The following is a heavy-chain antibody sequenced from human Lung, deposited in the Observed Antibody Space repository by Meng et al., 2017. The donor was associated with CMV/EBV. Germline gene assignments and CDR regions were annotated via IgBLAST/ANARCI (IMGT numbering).Heavy chain of an antibody. CDR2: TTSESSYI. CDR3: ARIFEHGGELPITPLDYYGMDV. J-gene: IGHJ6*01. V-gene: IGHV3-21*01. CDR1: GFTFSYYT. D-gene: IGHD3-10*01. Sequence: GGSLRLSCAASGFTFSYYTMNWVRQAPGKGLEWVSSTTSESSYIFYADSVKGRFTVSRDNAKNSLYLQMNSLRAEDTAVYYCARIFEHGGELPITPLDYYGMDVWGQGTXVTCSS.